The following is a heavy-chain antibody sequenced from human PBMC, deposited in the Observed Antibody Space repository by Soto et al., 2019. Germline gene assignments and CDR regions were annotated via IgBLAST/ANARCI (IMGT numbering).Heavy chain of an antibody. CDR1: GFTFSSYA. Sequence: GGSLRLSCAASGFTFSSYAMSWVRQAPGKGLEWVSANSGSGGTTYYADSVKGRFTISRDNSKNTLYLQMNNLRAEDTAKYFCAREGNLGRWLQPLDFWGQGTLVTVSS. CDR2: NSGSGGTT. CDR3: AREGNLGRWLQPLDF. D-gene: IGHD5-12*01. V-gene: IGHV3-23*01. J-gene: IGHJ4*02.